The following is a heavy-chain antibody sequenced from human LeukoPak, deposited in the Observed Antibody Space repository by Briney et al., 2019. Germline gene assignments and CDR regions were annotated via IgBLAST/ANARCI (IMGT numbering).Heavy chain of an antibody. D-gene: IGHD6-19*01. J-gene: IGHJ4*02. CDR2: ISWNSGGI. V-gene: IGHV3-9*01. Sequence: GGSLRLSCAASGFTFDDYAMHWVRQAPGKGLEWVSGISWNSGGIGYADSVKGRFTISRDNAKNSLYLQMNSLRAEDTALYYCAKDMGSSAVAGKLDYWGQGTLVTVSS. CDR1: GFTFDDYA. CDR3: AKDMGSSAVAGKLDY.